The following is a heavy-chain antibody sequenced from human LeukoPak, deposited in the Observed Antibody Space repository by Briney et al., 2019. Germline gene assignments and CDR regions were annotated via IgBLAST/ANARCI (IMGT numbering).Heavy chain of an antibody. CDR3: ARDSDYYDSSGYYSDAFDI. CDR2: IYTSGST. CDR1: GGSISSSSYY. D-gene: IGHD3-22*01. Sequence: SETLSLTCTVSGGSISSSSYYWSWIRQPAGKGLEWIGRIYTSGSTNYNPSLKSRVTMSVDTSKNQFSLKLSSVTAADTAVYYCARDSDYYDSSGYYSDAFDIWGQGTMVTVSS. V-gene: IGHV4-61*02. J-gene: IGHJ3*02.